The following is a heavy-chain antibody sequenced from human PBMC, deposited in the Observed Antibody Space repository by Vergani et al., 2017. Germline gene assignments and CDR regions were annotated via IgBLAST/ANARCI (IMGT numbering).Heavy chain of an antibody. J-gene: IGHJ4*02. CDR1: GGTFSSYA. CDR3: ASSFSSGFLRGYFDY. D-gene: IGHD6-19*01. CDR2: IIPIFGIA. V-gene: IGHV1-69*17. Sequence: QVQLVQSGAEVKKPGSSVKVSCKASGGTFSSYAISWVRQAPGQGLEWRGGIIPIFGIANYAQKFQGRVTITADKSTSTAYMELSSLRSEETAVYYCASSFSSGFLRGYFDYWGQGTLVTVSS.